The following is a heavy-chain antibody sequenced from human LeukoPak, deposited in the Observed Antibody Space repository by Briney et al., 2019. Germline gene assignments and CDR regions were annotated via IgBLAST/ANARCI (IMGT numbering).Heavy chain of an antibody. V-gene: IGHV1-69*06. CDR3: ARDRADYGSALYFGHFDY. D-gene: IGHD3-10*01. CDR2: IIPIFGTA. CDR1: GGTFSSYA. Sequence: GASVKVSCKASGGTFSSYAISWVRQAPGQGLEWMGGIIPIFGTANYAQKFQGRVTITADKSTSTAHMELSSLRSEDTAVYYCARDRADYGSALYFGHFDYWGQGTLVTVSS. J-gene: IGHJ4*02.